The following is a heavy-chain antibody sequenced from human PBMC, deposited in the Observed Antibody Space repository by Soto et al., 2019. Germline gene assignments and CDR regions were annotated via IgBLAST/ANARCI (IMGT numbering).Heavy chain of an antibody. CDR3: ARRLMAECDF. Sequence: QLQVQESGSGLVKTSQTLSLTCTVSGASIDSGGYSWAWLRQPPGKGLEWIGHIYPVGTTYYNPSLQSRVTMRVDRSRNEGSLKLMSATAADTAFYYCARRLMAECDFWGRGTLVTVSS. D-gene: IGHD3-16*01. J-gene: IGHJ4*02. CDR1: GASIDSGGYS. V-gene: IGHV4-30-2*01. CDR2: IYPVGTT.